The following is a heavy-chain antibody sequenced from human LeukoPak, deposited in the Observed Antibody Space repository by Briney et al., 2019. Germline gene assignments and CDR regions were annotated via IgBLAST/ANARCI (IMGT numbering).Heavy chain of an antibody. D-gene: IGHD2-8*01. CDR1: GDTFSNDY. Sequence: ASVTVSCTASGDTFSNDYIHWVRQAPGQGLEWMGIINLSGGGTNYIQKFRGRVTMTRDTSTSTVYMELTSLRSEDTAVYYCARNGAYGSFDLWGQGTTVSVSS. CDR3: ARNGAYGSFDL. V-gene: IGHV1-46*01. CDR2: INLSGGGT. J-gene: IGHJ3*01.